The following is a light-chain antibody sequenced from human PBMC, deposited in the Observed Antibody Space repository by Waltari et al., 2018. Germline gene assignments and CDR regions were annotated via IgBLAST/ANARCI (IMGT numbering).Light chain of an antibody. CDR2: AAS. V-gene: IGKV1-8*01. CDR3: QQYYSNPPT. CDR1: QGISSY. Sequence: AIRITQSPSSLSASTGDRVTITCRASQGISSYLAWYQQKPGKATKFLIYAASTLQSGVPSRSSGSGSGTDFTLTISCLQSEDFASYYCQQYYSNPPTFGQGTKVENK. J-gene: IGKJ1*01.